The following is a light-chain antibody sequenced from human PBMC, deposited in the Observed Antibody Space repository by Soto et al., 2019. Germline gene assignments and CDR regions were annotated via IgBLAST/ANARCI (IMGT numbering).Light chain of an antibody. CDR2: GAS. CDR1: QSVSTTY. CDR3: QQYGSSPPT. J-gene: IGKJ1*01. Sequence: ESVLTQSPGTLSLSPGERATLSCRASQSVSTTYLAWYQQKPGQAPRLLIYGASSRATGIPDRFSGSGSGTDFTLTISRLEPEDFAVYYCQQYGSSPPTFGQGTKVDIQ. V-gene: IGKV3-20*01.